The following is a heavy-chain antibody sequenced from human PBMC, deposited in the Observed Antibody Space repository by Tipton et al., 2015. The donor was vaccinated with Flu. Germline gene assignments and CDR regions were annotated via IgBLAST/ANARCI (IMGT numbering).Heavy chain of an antibody. CDR2: ISASDDET. V-gene: IGHV3-23*01. CDR3: ARSGYSYGYVDR. J-gene: IGHJ1*01. Sequence: SLRLSCAASEFTFSSHGMSWVRQAPGEGPEWVSSISASDDETYYADSVRGRFTISRDDSKNTLSLQMDSLKVEDSAMYYCARSGYSYGYVDRWGQGALVTVSS. D-gene: IGHD3-16*01. CDR1: EFTFSSHG.